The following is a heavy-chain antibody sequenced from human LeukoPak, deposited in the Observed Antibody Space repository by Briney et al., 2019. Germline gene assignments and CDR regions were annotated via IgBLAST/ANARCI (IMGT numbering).Heavy chain of an antibody. J-gene: IGHJ3*02. CDR2: ISYDGSNK. V-gene: IGHV3-30*04. CDR3: ARDPLLRYFDWLMQHNDAFDI. D-gene: IGHD3-9*01. Sequence: PGGSLRLSCAASGFTFCSYAMHWVRQAPGKGLEGGAVISYDGSNKYYADSVKGRFTIYRDNSKNTLYLQMNSLRAEDTAVYYCARDPLLRYFDWLMQHNDAFDIWGQGTMVTVSS. CDR1: GFTFCSYA.